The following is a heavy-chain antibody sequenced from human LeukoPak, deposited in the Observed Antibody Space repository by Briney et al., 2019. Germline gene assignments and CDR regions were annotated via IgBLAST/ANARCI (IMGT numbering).Heavy chain of an antibody. CDR1: GFTFSRYG. J-gene: IGHJ5*02. Sequence: GGSLRLSCAASGFTFSRYGISWVRQAPGKGLEWVSYISSSSSTIYYADSVKGRFTISRDNAKNSLYLQMNSLRAEDTAVYYCARDLLIAAAGTAWFDPWGQGTLVTVSS. CDR3: ARDLLIAAAGTAWFDP. D-gene: IGHD6-13*01. CDR2: ISSSSSTI. V-gene: IGHV3-48*01.